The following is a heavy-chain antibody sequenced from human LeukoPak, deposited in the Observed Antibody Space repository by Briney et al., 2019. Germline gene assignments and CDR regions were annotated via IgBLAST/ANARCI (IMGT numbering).Heavy chain of an antibody. D-gene: IGHD4-17*01. CDR1: GFTFRNYG. V-gene: IGHV3-30*03. CDR3: ATGRVEYGDYGVVKH. Sequence: PGGSLRLSCEDSGFTFRNYGMNWVRQAPGKGLEGVAVISYDGINKYYVDSVKGRFTISRDNSKNSLYLQIESLTLEDTAVYYCATGRVEYGDYGVVKHWGQGTLVTVSS. J-gene: IGHJ4*02. CDR2: ISYDGINK.